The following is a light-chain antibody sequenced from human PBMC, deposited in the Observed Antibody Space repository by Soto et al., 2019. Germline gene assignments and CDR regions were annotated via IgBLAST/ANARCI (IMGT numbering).Light chain of an antibody. CDR2: AAS. Sequence: DIQMTQSPSSLSASVGDRVTITCRTSQSISRYLNWYQQKPGKAPKLLIYAASSLQSGVPSRFSGSGSGTDFTLTISSLQPEDFATYYCLQTYSVLRTFGPGTKVEIK. CDR1: QSISRY. J-gene: IGKJ3*01. CDR3: LQTYSVLRT. V-gene: IGKV1-39*01.